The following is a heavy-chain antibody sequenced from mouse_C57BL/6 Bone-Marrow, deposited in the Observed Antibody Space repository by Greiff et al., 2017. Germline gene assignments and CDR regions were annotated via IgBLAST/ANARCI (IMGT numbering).Heavy chain of an antibody. D-gene: IGHD2-2*01. Sequence: VQLHQSGAELVRPGTSVKVSCKASGYAFTNYLIEWVKQRPGQGLEWIGVINPGGGGTNYNEKFKGKATLTADKSSSTAYMQLSSLTSEDSAVYFCVVIYFDYWGQGTTLTVSS. CDR1: GYAFTNYL. V-gene: IGHV1-54*01. J-gene: IGHJ2*01. CDR3: VVIYFDY. CDR2: INPGGGGT.